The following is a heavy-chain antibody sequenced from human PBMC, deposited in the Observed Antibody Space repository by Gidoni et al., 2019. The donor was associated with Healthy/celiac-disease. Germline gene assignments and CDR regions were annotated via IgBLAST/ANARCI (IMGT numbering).Heavy chain of an antibody. CDR3: ARAHMSIAAGRGYYYGMDV. D-gene: IGHD6-13*01. J-gene: IGHJ6*02. V-gene: IGHV3-33*01. Sequence: ADSVKGRFTISRDNSKNTLYLQMNSLRAEDTAVYYCARAHMSIAAGRGYYYGMDVWGQGTTVTVSS.